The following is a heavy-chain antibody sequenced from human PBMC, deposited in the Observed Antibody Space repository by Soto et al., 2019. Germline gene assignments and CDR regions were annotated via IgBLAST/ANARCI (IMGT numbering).Heavy chain of an antibody. J-gene: IGHJ3*02. CDR2: ISYDGSNK. V-gene: IGHV3-30*18. Sequence: QVQLVESGGGVVQPGRSLRLSCAASGFTFSSYGMHWVRQAPGKGLEWVAVISYDGSNKYYADSVKGRFTISRDNSKNTLYLQMNSLRAEDTAVYYCAKEIRDSGRPDAFDIWGQGTMVTVSS. CDR1: GFTFSSYG. D-gene: IGHD1-26*01. CDR3: AKEIRDSGRPDAFDI.